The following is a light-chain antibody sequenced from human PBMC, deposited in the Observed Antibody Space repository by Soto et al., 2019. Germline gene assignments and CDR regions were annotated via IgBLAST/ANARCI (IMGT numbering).Light chain of an antibody. J-gene: IGKJ5*01. V-gene: IGKV1-39*01. CDR1: QSISSW. CDR2: AAS. Sequence: IQMTQSPSTLSASVVDRVTITCLASQSISSWLAWYQQEPGKAPKFLIYAASSLQSGVPSRFSGSGSGTDFTLTISSLQPEDFATYYCQQSYSTPITFGQGTRLEIK. CDR3: QQSYSTPIT.